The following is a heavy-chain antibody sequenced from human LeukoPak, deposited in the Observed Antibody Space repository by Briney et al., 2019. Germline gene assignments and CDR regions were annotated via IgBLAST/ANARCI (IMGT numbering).Heavy chain of an antibody. D-gene: IGHD6-19*01. CDR2: VRSSSSDP. Sequence: GGSLRLSCTGSGFTFSSFAMSWVRQAPGKGLGWVSGVRSSSSDPYYADSVKGRFTLSRDNSKNTLFLQLNSLRAEDTAVYYCAKAEYSSVWFFDFWGQGTLVTVSS. V-gene: IGHV3-23*01. CDR3: AKAEYSSVWFFDF. CDR1: GFTFSSFA. J-gene: IGHJ4*02.